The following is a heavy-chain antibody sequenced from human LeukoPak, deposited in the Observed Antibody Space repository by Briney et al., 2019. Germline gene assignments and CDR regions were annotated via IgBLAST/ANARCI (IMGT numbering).Heavy chain of an antibody. J-gene: IGHJ4*02. Sequence: GGSLRLSCATSGFIFSTYALSWVRQAPGKGLEWASSISGSGGSTYHADSVKGRFTISRDSSKDTLYLQMNSLRAEDTAIYYCARVIRAAPGKGYFDYWGQGTLVTVSS. CDR3: ARVIRAAPGKGYFDY. CDR2: ISGSGGST. D-gene: IGHD6-13*01. CDR1: GFIFSTYA. V-gene: IGHV3-23*01.